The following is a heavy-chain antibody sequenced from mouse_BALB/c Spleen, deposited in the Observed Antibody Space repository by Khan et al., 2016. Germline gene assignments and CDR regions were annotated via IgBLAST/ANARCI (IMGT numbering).Heavy chain of an antibody. CDR2: INPYNGDT. Sequence: VQLQQSGPELVKPGASVKISCKASGYSFTGFFMNWVKQSHGKSLEWFGRINPYNGDTFYNQKFKGKATLTVDKSSSTAYMELLSLTSEDSAVYYCGRGDYRYADAMDYWGQGTSVTVSS. CDR1: GYSFTGFF. D-gene: IGHD2-14*01. J-gene: IGHJ4*01. V-gene: IGHV1-37*01. CDR3: GRGDYRYADAMDY.